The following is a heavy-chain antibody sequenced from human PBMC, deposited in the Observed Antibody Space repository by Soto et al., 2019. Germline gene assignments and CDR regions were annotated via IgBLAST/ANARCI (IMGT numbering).Heavy chain of an antibody. CDR2: IKSKTDGGTT. Sequence: GGSLRLSCAASGFTFSNAWMSWVRQAPGKGLEWVGRIKSKTDGGTTDYAAPVKGRFTISRDDSKNTLYLQMNSLKTEDTAVYYCTTDGSRWGTGTGDIWGQGTMVTVSS. CDR1: GFTFSNAW. CDR3: TTDGSRWGTGTGDI. V-gene: IGHV3-15*01. J-gene: IGHJ3*02. D-gene: IGHD1-7*01.